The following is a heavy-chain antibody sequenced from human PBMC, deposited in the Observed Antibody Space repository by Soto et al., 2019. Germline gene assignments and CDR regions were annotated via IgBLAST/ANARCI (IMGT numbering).Heavy chain of an antibody. CDR1: DGSFIGYY. D-gene: IGHD3-10*01. CDR2: INHSGST. CDR3: ARGSSVRGVITQ. Sequence: SETLSLTCAVYDGSFIGYYWNWIRQPPGKGLEWIGEINHSGSTNYNPSLKSRVTILVDTSKNQFSLKLNSVTAADTAVYYCARGSSVRGVITQWGQGTLVTVSS. J-gene: IGHJ4*02. V-gene: IGHV4-34*01.